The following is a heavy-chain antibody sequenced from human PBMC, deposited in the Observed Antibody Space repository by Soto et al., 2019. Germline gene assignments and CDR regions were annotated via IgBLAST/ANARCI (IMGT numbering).Heavy chain of an antibody. V-gene: IGHV4-30-4*01. CDR1: GVSLNTADTW. D-gene: IGHD1-1*01. J-gene: IGHJ6*02. CDR3: VRSRQMESGNDYGLDV. CDR2: YHSGGST. Sequence: QVQLQESGSGLVKPSQSLSLTCTVSGVSLNTADTWWSWIRQSPGKGLEFIGYYHSGGSTYYDAAVRSRVIISADTSNSQFSLKLSSGTVADTAVYFCVRSRQMESGNDYGLDVWGQGTTVTVSS.